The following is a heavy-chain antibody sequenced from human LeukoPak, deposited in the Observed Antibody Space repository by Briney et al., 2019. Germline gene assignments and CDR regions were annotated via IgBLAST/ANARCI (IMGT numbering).Heavy chain of an antibody. J-gene: IGHJ4*02. CDR3: ARAGSYFDY. V-gene: IGHV3-48*03. CDR1: GFTFSSYE. CDR2: ISSSGNNI. Sequence: PGGSLRLSCAASGFTFSSYEMNWVRQAPGKGLEWVSYISSSGNNIYHADSVKGRFTISRDNAKNSLYLQMNSLRAEDSGLYYCARAGSYFDYWGQGTLVTVSS. D-gene: IGHD1-26*01.